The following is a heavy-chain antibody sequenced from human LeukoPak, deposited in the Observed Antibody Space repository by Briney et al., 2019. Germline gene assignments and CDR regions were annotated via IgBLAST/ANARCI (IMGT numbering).Heavy chain of an antibody. CDR1: GFTFGSYG. CDR3: AIMHGYYDGSGYWVQ. Sequence: EGSLRLSCAASGFTFGSYGMSWVRQAPGKGLEWVSFITPNADRASYADSVKGRFTISRDNPRNTLYMQMNSLRDEDTAVYYCAIMHGYYDGSGYWVQWGQGTLVTVSS. J-gene: IGHJ1*01. CDR2: ITPNADRA. V-gene: IGHV3-23*01. D-gene: IGHD3-22*01.